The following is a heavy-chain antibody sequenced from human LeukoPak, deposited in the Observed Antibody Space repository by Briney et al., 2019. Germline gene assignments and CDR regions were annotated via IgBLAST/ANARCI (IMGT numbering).Heavy chain of an antibody. CDR3: ARARIQLWFDY. D-gene: IGHD5-18*01. Sequence: GGSLRLSCAASGFTFSSYWMHWVRQAPGKGLVWVSRSNTDGSSTSYADSVKGRFTISRYNAKNTLYLQMNSLRAEDSAVYYCARARIQLWFDYWGQGTLVTVSS. V-gene: IGHV3-74*01. CDR2: SNTDGSST. J-gene: IGHJ4*02. CDR1: GFTFSSYW.